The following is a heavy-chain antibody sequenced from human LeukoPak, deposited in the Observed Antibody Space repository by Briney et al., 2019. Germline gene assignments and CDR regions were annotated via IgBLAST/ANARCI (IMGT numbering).Heavy chain of an antibody. V-gene: IGHV3-30*02. CDR2: IRSDGSDT. CDR3: AKHDSSSDF. CDR1: GFIFSSYG. Sequence: PGGSLRLSCAASGFIFSSYGMHWVRQPPGKGLEWVAFIRSDGSDTYSAASVKGRFTISRDNSKNTLWLQMNSLRAEDTAVYYCAKHDSSSDFWGQGTLVTDSS. J-gene: IGHJ4*02. D-gene: IGHD3-22*01.